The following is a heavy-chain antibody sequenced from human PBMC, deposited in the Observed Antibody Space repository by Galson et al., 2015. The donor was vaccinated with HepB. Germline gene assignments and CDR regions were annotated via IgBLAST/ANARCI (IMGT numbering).Heavy chain of an antibody. D-gene: IGHD1-26*01. CDR2: INPNSGGT. Sequence: SVTVSCKASGYTFIGHYMYWVRQAPGQGLEWMGWINPNSGGTNYAQKFQGRVTMTRDTSISTAYMELSGLRSDDTAVYYCAILGVGSIPWGQGTVVTVSS. CDR1: GYTFIGHY. CDR3: AILGVGSIP. J-gene: IGHJ5*02. V-gene: IGHV1-2*02.